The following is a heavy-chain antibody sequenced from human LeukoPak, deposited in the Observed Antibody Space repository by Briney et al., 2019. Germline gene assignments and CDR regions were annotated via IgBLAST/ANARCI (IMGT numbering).Heavy chain of an antibody. J-gene: IGHJ3*02. CDR2: IYYSGST. V-gene: IGHV4-59*11. D-gene: IGHD4-23*01. CDR1: GGFISSHY. CDR3: ARETTVVTPGRSDVFDI. Sequence: SETLSLTCTVSGGFISSHYWNWIRQPPGKGLEWIGYIYYSGSTNYNPSLKSRVTISVDTSKNQFSLKLSSVTAADTAVYYCARETTVVTPGRSDVFDIWGQGTMVTVSS.